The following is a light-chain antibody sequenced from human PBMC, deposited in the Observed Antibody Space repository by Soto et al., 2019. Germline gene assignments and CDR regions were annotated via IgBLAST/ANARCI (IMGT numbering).Light chain of an antibody. Sequence: EIVLTQSPATLSLSPGDRATLSFMASQNVRSDYFAWYQQKPGQAPRVIIFGVSTRASATPDRFRGSGSGTYFTLTISRLEPDDFALYYCQQYGNSPLTFGGGTKVDI. V-gene: IGKV3-20*01. CDR1: QNVRSDY. J-gene: IGKJ4*01. CDR2: GVS. CDR3: QQYGNSPLT.